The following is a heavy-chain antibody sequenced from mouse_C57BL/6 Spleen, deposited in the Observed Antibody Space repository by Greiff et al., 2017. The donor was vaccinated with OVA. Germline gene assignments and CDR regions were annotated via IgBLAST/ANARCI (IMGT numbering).Heavy chain of an antibody. CDR2: INPSSGYT. CDR3: ARFITTVVATYYYAMDY. V-gene: IGHV1-7*01. D-gene: IGHD1-1*01. J-gene: IGHJ4*01. Sequence: QVQLKQSGAELAKPGASVKLSCKASGYTFTSYWMHWVKQRPGQGLEWIGYINPSSGYTKYNQKFKDKATLTADKSSSTAYMQLSSLTYEDSAVYYCARFITTVVATYYYAMDYWGQGTSVTVSS. CDR1: GYTFTSYW.